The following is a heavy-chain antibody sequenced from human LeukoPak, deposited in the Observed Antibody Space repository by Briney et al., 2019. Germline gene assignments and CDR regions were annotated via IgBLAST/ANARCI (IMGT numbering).Heavy chain of an antibody. V-gene: IGHV4-34*01. CDR2: INHSGST. CDR1: GGSFSGYY. D-gene: IGHD6-19*01. CDR3: ARGQYTTGYSSGWYAGESFELDY. Sequence: PSETLSLTCAVYGGSFSGYYWSWIRQPPGKGLEWIGEINHSGSTNYNPSLKSRVTISVDTSKNQFSLKLSSVTAADTAVYYCARGQYTTGYSSGWYAGESFELDYWGQGTLVTISS. J-gene: IGHJ4*02.